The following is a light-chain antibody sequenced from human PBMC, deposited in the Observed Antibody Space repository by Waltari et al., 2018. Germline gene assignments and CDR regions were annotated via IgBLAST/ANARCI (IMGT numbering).Light chain of an antibody. Sequence: QSALTQPASVSGSPGQSITFSCTGTGSDVGGYDYVSWYQQHPGKVPKLMIYEVSNRPSGVSNRCSGSQSGNTASLTISGLQAEYEADYYCLSYTSSSTYVFGTGTKVTVL. CDR2: EVS. V-gene: IGLV2-14*01. CDR3: LSYTSSSTYV. J-gene: IGLJ1*01. CDR1: GSDVGGYDY.